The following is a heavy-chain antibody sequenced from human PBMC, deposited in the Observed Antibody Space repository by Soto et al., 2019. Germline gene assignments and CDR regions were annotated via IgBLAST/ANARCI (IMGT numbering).Heavy chain of an antibody. D-gene: IGHD6-6*01. CDR1: GFSFTGYY. Sequence: ASVKVSCKASGFSFTGYYIHWLRQAPGKGLEWMGWINAHSGGTEYAQKFQGRVTLTRDTSIATAYLKLTSLTSDDTALYYCAKDLTRQLAYWSDPWGQGT. CDR3: AKDLTRQLAYWSDP. J-gene: IGHJ5*02. V-gene: IGHV1-2*02. CDR2: INAHSGGT.